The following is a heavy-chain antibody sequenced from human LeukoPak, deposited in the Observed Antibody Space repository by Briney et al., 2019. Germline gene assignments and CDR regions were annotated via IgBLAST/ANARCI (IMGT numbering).Heavy chain of an antibody. CDR2: ISSGTSYI. J-gene: IGHJ6*04. V-gene: IGHV3-21*01. Sequence: GGSLRLSCAASGFTFNTYTMNWVRQAPGKGLEWVSSISSGTSYIYYADSVKGRFTIPRDNAKNSLYLQMNSLRAEDTAVYYCAELGITMIGGVWGKGTTATISS. CDR3: AELGITMIGGV. D-gene: IGHD3-10*02. CDR1: GFTFNTYT.